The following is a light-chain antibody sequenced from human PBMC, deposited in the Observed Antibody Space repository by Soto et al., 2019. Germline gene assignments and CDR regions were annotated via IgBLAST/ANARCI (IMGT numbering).Light chain of an antibody. Sequence: DIQMTQSPSTLSASVGDTVTISCRASQTITVWLAWYQQKPGKAPKLLIYRASSLESGVSSRFSGSGSGTEFTLTINRLQPDDFATYYCQQYYIDFTFGQGTKVEIK. CDR3: QQYYIDFT. V-gene: IGKV1-5*03. CDR1: QTITVW. CDR2: RAS. J-gene: IGKJ2*01.